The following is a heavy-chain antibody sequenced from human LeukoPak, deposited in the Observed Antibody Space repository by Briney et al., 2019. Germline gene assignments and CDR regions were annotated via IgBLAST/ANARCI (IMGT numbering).Heavy chain of an antibody. Sequence: SETLSLTCTVSGGSISSSSYYWGWIRQPPGKGLEWIGSIYYSGSTYYNPSLKSRVTISIDTSKNQFSLKLSSVTAADTAVYYCARRLWFGELGVFDYWGQGTLVTVSS. J-gene: IGHJ4*02. D-gene: IGHD3-10*01. CDR3: ARRLWFGELGVFDY. V-gene: IGHV4-39*01. CDR1: GGSISSSSYY. CDR2: IYYSGST.